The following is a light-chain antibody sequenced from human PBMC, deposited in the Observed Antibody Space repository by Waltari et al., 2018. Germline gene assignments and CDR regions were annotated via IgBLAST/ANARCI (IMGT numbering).Light chain of an antibody. CDR3: QQYYHWPQT. V-gene: IGKV3-15*01. CDR2: GAS. J-gene: IGKJ1*01. Sequence: EIVMTQSPATLSVSPGERATLSCRASQSVGGNLAWYQQKPGQPPRLLMYGASTRATGTTARFSGGGSGTEFTLTISSLQSEDFVVYYCQQYYHWPQTFGQGTKVEI. CDR1: QSVGGN.